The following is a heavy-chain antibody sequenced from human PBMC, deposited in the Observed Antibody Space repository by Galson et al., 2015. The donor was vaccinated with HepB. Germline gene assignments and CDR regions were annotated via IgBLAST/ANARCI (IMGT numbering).Heavy chain of an antibody. Sequence: SPRLCRAASGVIFSNYGMQWVRHAPGKGLEWVALIWSDGTNKYYADSVKGRFPISRDNNKNTLYLQMDSLRGQDTAVYYCARDKLVAAAPMAYWRQGTLVTVSS. D-gene: IGHD6-13*01. CDR3: ARDKLVAAAPMAY. CDR2: IWSDGTNK. CDR1: GVIFSNYG. V-gene: IGHV3-33*01. J-gene: IGHJ4*02.